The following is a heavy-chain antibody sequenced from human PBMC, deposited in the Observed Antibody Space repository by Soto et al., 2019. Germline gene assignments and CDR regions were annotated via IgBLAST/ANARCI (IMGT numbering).Heavy chain of an antibody. V-gene: IGHV1-69*13. Sequence: SVNVSYEASGGTFSSYAISWVQQAPGQGLEWMGGIIPIFGTANYAQKFQGRVTITADESTSTAYMELSSLRSEDTAVYYCARWAQLADRGYFDYWGQVTPVPACS. J-gene: IGHJ4*02. CDR3: ARWAQLADRGYFDY. CDR1: GGTFSSYA. D-gene: IGHD6-6*01. CDR2: IIPIFGTA.